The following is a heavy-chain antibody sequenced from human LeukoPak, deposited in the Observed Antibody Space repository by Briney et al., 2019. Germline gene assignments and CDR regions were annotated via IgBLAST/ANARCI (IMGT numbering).Heavy chain of an antibody. D-gene: IGHD4-17*01. J-gene: IGHJ4*02. CDR3: ARGYGDFPFDY. Sequence: GGSLRLSCAVSGLTVSSNYMSWVRQAPGKGLEWVSVIYSGGSTYYADSVKGRFTISRDNSKNTLYLQMNSLRAEDTAVYYCARGYGDFPFDYWGQGTLVTVSS. V-gene: IGHV3-53*01. CDR1: GLTVSSNY. CDR2: IYSGGST.